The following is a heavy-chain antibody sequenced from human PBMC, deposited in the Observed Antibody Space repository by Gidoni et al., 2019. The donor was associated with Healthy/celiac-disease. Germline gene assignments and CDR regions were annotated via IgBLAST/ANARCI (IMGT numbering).Heavy chain of an antibody. V-gene: IGHV3-9*01. Sequence: EVQLVESGGGLVQPGRSLSLSCAASGFTFDDYAMHWVRQAPGKGLGWVSGISWNSGGIGYADSVKGRFTISRDNAKNSLYLQMNSLRAEDTALYYCAKGIAADYNWFDPWGQGTLVTVSS. CDR2: ISWNSGGI. CDR1: GFTFDDYA. J-gene: IGHJ5*02. CDR3: AKGIAADYNWFDP. D-gene: IGHD6-13*01.